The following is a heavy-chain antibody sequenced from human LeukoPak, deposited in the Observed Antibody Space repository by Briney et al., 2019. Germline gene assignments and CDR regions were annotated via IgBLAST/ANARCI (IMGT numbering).Heavy chain of an antibody. CDR2: IYYSGST. J-gene: IGHJ3*02. CDR1: GDSIASTIYY. V-gene: IGHV4-39*07. Sequence: SETLSLTCSVSGDSIASTIYYWGWIRQPPGKGLEWIGNIYYSGSTYYTPSLKSRVTISVDRSKNQFSLKLSSVTAADTAVYYCARLEISYYDSSGYYYDAFDIWGQGTMVTVSS. D-gene: IGHD3-22*01. CDR3: ARLEISYYDSSGYYYDAFDI.